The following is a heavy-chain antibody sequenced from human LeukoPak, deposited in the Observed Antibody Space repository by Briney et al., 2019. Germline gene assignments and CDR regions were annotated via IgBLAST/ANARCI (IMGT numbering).Heavy chain of an antibody. CDR1: GFTFGSYG. J-gene: IGHJ4*02. D-gene: IGHD3-22*01. CDR2: ISSSSSYI. Sequence: PGGSLRLSCAASGFTFGSYGMHWVRQAPGKGLEWVSSISSSSSYIYYADSVKGRFTISRDNAKNSLYLQMNSLRAEDTAVYYCARVSGHSGYYFDYWGQGTLVTVSS. V-gene: IGHV3-21*01. CDR3: ARVSGHSGYYFDY.